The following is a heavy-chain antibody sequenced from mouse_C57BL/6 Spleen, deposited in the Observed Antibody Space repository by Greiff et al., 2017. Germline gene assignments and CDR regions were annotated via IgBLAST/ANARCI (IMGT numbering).Heavy chain of an antibody. V-gene: IGHV1-72*01. CDR3: ARESNYVRYAMDY. CDR2: IDPNSGGT. D-gene: IGHD2-5*01. Sequence: VQLQESGAELVKPGASVKLSCKASGYTFTSYWMHWVKQRPGRGLEWIGRIDPNSGGTKYNEQFKSKATLTVDKPSSTAYMQLSSLTSEDSAVYYCARESNYVRYAMDYWGQGTSVTVSS. J-gene: IGHJ4*01. CDR1: GYTFTSYW.